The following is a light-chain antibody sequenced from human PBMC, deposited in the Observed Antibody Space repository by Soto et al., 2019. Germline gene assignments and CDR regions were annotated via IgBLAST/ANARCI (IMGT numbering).Light chain of an antibody. J-gene: IGLJ1*01. CDR3: CSYAGSYKGYV. CDR1: SSDVGGYNY. CDR2: DVS. V-gene: IGLV2-11*01. Sequence: QSALTQPRSVSGSPGQSVTISCTGTSSDVGGYNYVSWYQQHPGKAXXXXXYDVSKRXSXVXXXXXXSXXXXXXXXXXSGXQAEDEADYYCCSYAGSYKGYVFGTGTKVTVL.